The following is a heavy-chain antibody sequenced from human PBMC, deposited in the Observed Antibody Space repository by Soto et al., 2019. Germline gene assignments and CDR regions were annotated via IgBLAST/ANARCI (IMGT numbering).Heavy chain of an antibody. V-gene: IGHV3-48*01. CDR1: GFTFSSYS. Sequence: LRLSCAASGFTFSSYSMNWVRQAPGKGLEWVSYISSSSSTIYYADSVKGRFTISRDNAKNSLYLQMNSLRAEDTAVYYCARDPLGWNAVVVAFDILGQGTMFTVSS. CDR2: ISSSSSTI. D-gene: IGHD1-1*01. CDR3: ARDPLGWNAVVVAFDI. J-gene: IGHJ3*02.